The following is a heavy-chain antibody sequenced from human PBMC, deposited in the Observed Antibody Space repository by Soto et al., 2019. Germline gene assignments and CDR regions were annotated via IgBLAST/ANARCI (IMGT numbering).Heavy chain of an antibody. Sequence: XGSLRLTCAASGFNFNGYSMDWVRQAPGKGLDWVSAISVSGGSTYYADSVKGRFTISRDNSKNTLYLQMNSLRAEDTAVYYCAKVWGNHYYDSSGDWFYDWGQGTLVTVSS. CDR2: ISVSGGST. CDR1: GFNFNGYS. CDR3: AKVWGNHYYDSSGDWFYD. V-gene: IGHV3-23*01. D-gene: IGHD3-22*01. J-gene: IGHJ4*02.